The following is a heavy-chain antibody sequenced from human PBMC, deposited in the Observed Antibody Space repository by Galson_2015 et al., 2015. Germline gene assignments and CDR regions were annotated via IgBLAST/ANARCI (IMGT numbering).Heavy chain of an antibody. CDR3: ARVAKCDYDILAGDSGIDF. CDR2: ISSSSSYI. J-gene: IGHJ6*02. Sequence: SLRLSCAASGFTFSSYSMNWVRQAPGKGLEWVSSISSSSSYIYYADSVKGRFTISRDNAKNSLYLQMNSLRAEDTAVYYCARVAKCDYDILAGDSGIDFWGQGTPVTVSS. CDR1: GFTFSSYS. V-gene: IGHV3-21*01. D-gene: IGHD3-9*01.